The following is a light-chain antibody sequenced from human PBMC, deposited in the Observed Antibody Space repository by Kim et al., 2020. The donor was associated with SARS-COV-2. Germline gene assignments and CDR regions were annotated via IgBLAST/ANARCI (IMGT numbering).Light chain of an antibody. V-gene: IGKV4-1*01. J-gene: IGKJ2*02. CDR1: QSVLNSSTNKNS. CDR2: WAS. CDR3: QQYSSPPRT. Sequence: DIVMTQSPDSLAVSLGERATINCKSSQSVLNSSTNKNSLAWYYQKPGQPPKLHIYWASTRESGVPDRFSGSGSGTDFTLTISSLQAEDVAVYYCQQYSSPPRTFGQGTKLEI.